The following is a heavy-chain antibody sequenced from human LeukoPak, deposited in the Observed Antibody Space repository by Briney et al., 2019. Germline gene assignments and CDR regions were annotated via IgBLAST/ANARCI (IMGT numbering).Heavy chain of an antibody. Sequence: SETLSLTCAVYGRSFSGYYWSWVRQPPGKGLEWIGEINHSGSTNYNPSLKSRVTISVDTSKNQFSLKLSSVTAADTAVYYCARHDGMATIVFDYWGQGTLVTVSS. D-gene: IGHD5-24*01. CDR1: GRSFSGYY. J-gene: IGHJ4*02. CDR3: ARHDGMATIVFDY. CDR2: INHSGST. V-gene: IGHV4-34*01.